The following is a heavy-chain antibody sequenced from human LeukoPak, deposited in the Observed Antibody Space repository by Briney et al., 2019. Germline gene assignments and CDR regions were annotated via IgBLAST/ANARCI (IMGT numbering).Heavy chain of an antibody. CDR1: GFTFSSYA. CDR3: ARPASDRKYYLDY. J-gene: IGHJ4*02. Sequence: GGSLRLSCAASGFTFSSYAMHWVRQAPGKGLEWVAVISYDGSNKYYADSVKGRFTISRGNSKNTLYLQMNSLRAEDTAVYYCARPASDRKYYLDYWGQGTLVTVSS. V-gene: IGHV3-30-3*01. D-gene: IGHD1-14*01. CDR2: ISYDGSNK.